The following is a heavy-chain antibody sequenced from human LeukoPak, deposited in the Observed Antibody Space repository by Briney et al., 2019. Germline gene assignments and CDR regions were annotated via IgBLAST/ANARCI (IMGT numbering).Heavy chain of an antibody. D-gene: IGHD2-15*01. CDR2: IYYSGST. V-gene: IGHV4-59*08. Sequence: PSETLSLTCTVSGGSIRSYYWSWIRQPPGKGLEWIGFIYYSGSTNCSPSLKSRVTMSLDTSNNQFSLRLSSGTAADTAVYYCARVRDCSGGSCYPFDYWGQGTLVSVSS. CDR3: ARVRDCSGGSCYPFDY. J-gene: IGHJ4*02. CDR1: GGSIRSYY.